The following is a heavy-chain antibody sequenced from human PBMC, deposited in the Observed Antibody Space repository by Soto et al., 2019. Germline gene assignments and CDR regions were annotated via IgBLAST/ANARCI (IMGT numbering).Heavy chain of an antibody. J-gene: IGHJ4*02. D-gene: IGHD6-13*01. CDR1: GFTFSSYA. CDR3: ARVKDPFSWFNTYYFDS. Sequence: PWGSLILSCAASGFTFSSYAMSWVRQAPGKGLEWVSAISGSGGSTYYADSVKGGFTISRDNSKNTLYLQMNSLRAEDTAVYFCARVKDPFSWFNTYYFDSWGQGTLVTVSS. CDR2: ISGSGGST. V-gene: IGHV3-23*01.